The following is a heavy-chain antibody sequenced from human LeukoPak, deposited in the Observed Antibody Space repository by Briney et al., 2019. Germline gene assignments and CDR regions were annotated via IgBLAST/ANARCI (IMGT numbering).Heavy chain of an antibody. CDR1: GFTVSSNY. CDR3: ARGPDYGSGSYLPFDS. CDR2: IYSGGST. D-gene: IGHD3-10*01. V-gene: IGHV3-53*04. J-gene: IGHJ4*02. Sequence: GGSLRLSCAASGFTVSSNYMSWVRQAPGKGLEWVSVIYSGGSTYYADSVKGRFTISRHNSKNTLYLQMNSLRAEDTAVYYCARGPDYGSGSYLPFDSWGQGTLVTVS.